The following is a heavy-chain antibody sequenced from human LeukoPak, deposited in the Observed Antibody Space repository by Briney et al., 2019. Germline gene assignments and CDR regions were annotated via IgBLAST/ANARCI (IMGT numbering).Heavy chain of an antibody. CDR2: INTNTGNP. V-gene: IGHV7-4-1*02. CDR3: ARSSIAAAGMSFAY. CDR1: GYTFATYA. Sequence: ASVKVSCKASGYTFATYAMNWVRQAPGQGLEWMGWINTNTGNPTYAQGFAGRCVFSLDTSVSTANLQISSLEAEDTAVYYCARSSIAAAGMSFAYWGQGTLVTVSS. D-gene: IGHD6-13*01. J-gene: IGHJ4*02.